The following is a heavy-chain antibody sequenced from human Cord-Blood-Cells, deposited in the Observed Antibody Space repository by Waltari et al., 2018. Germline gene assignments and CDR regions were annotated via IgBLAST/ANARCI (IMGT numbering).Heavy chain of an antibody. Sequence: QLQLQESGPGLVKPSETLSLTCTVSGGSISSSSYYWGWIRQPPGKGLGWIGIIYYRGTTYYNPSLKSRVTISVDTSKNQFSLKLSSVTAADTAVYYCARVDSSGYYYFAFDIWGQGTMVTVSS. V-gene: IGHV4-39*01. CDR2: IYYRGTT. D-gene: IGHD3-22*01. CDR1: GGSISSSSYY. J-gene: IGHJ3*02. CDR3: ARVDSSGYYYFAFDI.